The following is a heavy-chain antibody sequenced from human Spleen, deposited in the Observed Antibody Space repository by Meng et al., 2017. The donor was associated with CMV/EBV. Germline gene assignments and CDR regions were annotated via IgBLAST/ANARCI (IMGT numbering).Heavy chain of an antibody. J-gene: IGHJ6*02. CDR3: ANGYCSSTSCYSVDYYYGMDV. CDR1: GFTFSSYG. Sequence: GESLKISCAASGFTFSSYGMHWVRQAPGKGLEWVAFIRYDGSNKYYADSVKGRFTISRDNSKNTVYLQMNSLRAEDTAVYYCANGYCSSTSCYSVDYYYGMDVWGQGTTVTVSS. CDR2: IRYDGSNK. V-gene: IGHV3-30*02. D-gene: IGHD2-2*01.